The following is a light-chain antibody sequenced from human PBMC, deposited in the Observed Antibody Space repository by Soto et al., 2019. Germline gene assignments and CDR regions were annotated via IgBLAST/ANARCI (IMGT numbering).Light chain of an antibody. V-gene: IGLV2-14*01. Sequence: QPALTQPASVSGSPGQSITISCTGTSSDVGGYNYVSWYQQHPGKAPKLIIFEVSCRPSGISNRFSASKSGDTASLTISGLQADDEADYYCCSYTDSRTHIFGSGTKVTVL. CDR2: EVS. CDR1: SSDVGGYNY. J-gene: IGLJ1*01. CDR3: CSYTDSRTHI.